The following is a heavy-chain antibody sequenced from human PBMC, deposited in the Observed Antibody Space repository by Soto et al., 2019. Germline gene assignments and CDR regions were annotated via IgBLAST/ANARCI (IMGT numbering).Heavy chain of an antibody. CDR1: GFTFSSYG. Sequence: GGSLGLSCAASGFTFSSYGMHWVRQAPGKGLEWVAVIWYDGSNKYYADSVKGRFTISRDNSKNTLYLQMNSLRAEDTAVYYCARDPIAARFYFDYWGQGTLVTVSS. J-gene: IGHJ4*02. CDR3: ARDPIAARFYFDY. V-gene: IGHV3-33*01. CDR2: IWYDGSNK. D-gene: IGHD6-6*01.